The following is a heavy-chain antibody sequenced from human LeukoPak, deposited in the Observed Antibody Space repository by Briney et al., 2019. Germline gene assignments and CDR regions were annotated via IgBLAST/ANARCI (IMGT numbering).Heavy chain of an antibody. Sequence: ASVKVSCKASGYTFTGYYMHWVRQAPGQGLEWMGWINPNSGGTNYAQKFQGRVTMTRDTSISTAYMELSRLRSDDTAVYYCARGILYDYIWGRGLFDYWGQGTLVTVSS. J-gene: IGHJ4*02. CDR2: INPNSGGT. V-gene: IGHV1-2*02. CDR3: ARGILYDYIWGRGLFDY. CDR1: GYTFTGYY. D-gene: IGHD3-16*01.